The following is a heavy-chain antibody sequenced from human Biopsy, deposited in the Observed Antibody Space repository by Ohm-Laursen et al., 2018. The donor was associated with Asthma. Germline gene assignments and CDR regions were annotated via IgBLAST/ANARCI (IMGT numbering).Heavy chain of an antibody. CDR3: ARAQDYYDSRGYYRSFDY. Sequence: TLSPTCTVSYGSITSGGDYWTWVRQHPGKGLGWIWFIYYRGSTYYNPSLKSRVSISIDTSKNQFSLKLSSVTAADTAVYYCARAQDYYDSRGYYRSFDYWGQGTLVTVSS. CDR1: YGSITSGGDY. V-gene: IGHV4-31*03. D-gene: IGHD3-22*01. J-gene: IGHJ4*02. CDR2: IYYRGST.